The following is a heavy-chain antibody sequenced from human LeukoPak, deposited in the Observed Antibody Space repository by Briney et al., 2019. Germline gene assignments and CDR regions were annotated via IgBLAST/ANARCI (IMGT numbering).Heavy chain of an antibody. CDR2: ISSSSSYI. Sequence: GGSLRLSCAASGFTFSSYSMNWVRQAPGKGLEWVSSISSSSSYIYYADSVKGRFTISRDNSKNTLYLQMNSLRAEDTAVYYCAKDGLVPYFDYWGQGTLVTVSS. CDR1: GFTFSSYS. CDR3: AKDGLVPYFDY. V-gene: IGHV3-21*04. J-gene: IGHJ4*02. D-gene: IGHD6-19*01.